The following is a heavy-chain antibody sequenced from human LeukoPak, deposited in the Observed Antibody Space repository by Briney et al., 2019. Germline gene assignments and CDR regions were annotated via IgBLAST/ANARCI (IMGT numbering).Heavy chain of an antibody. CDR3: TTDYIYYDSSGPTVY. Sequence: GGSLRLSCAASGFTFSSYAMSWVRQAPGKGLEWVSVISGSGGTTFYTDSVKGRFTISRDNSKNTLYLQMNSLKTEDTAVYYCTTDYIYYDSSGPTVYWGQGTLVTVSS. CDR2: ISGSGGTT. V-gene: IGHV3-23*01. D-gene: IGHD3-22*01. J-gene: IGHJ4*02. CDR1: GFTFSSYA.